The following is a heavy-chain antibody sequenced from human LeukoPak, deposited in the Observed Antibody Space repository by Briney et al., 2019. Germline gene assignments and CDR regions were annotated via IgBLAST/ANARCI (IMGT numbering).Heavy chain of an antibody. J-gene: IGHJ4*02. CDR1: GGSFSGYY. V-gene: IGHV4-34*01. D-gene: IGHD1-26*01. Sequence: SETLSLTCAVYGGSFSGYYWSWIRQPPGKGLEWIGEINHSGSTNYNPSLKSRVTISVDTSKNQFSLKLSSVTAADTAVYYCARTGSYQYYFDYWGQGTLVTVSS. CDR2: INHSGST. CDR3: ARTGSYQYYFDY.